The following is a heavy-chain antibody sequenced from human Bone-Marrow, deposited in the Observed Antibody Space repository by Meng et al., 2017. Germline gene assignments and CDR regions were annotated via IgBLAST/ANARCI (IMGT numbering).Heavy chain of an antibody. D-gene: IGHD3-22*01. V-gene: IGHV6-1*01. CDR1: GDSVSSNSAA. CDR2: TYYRSKWYT. Sequence: HAPPLHSGPCLVKPSQTLSLTCAIYGDSVSSNSAAWHWIRQSPSRGLEWLGRTYYRSKWYTDYAVSVKSRITINPDTSKNQFSLQLNSVTPEDTAVYYCARGDYSSSPSFWGQGTLVTVSS. J-gene: IGHJ4*02. CDR3: ARGDYSSSPSF.